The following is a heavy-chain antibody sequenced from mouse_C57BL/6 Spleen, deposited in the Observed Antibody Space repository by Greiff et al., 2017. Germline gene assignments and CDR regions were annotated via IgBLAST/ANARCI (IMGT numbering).Heavy chain of an antibody. D-gene: IGHD4-1*01. CDR2: IYPRSGNT. V-gene: IGHV1-81*01. J-gene: IGHJ3*01. CDR1: GYTFTSYG. CDR3: ARSWGY. Sequence: VQLVESGAELARPGASVKLSCKASGYTFTSYGISWVKQRTGKGLEWIGEIYPRSGNTYSNEKFKGKATLTADKSSSTAYMELRSLTSEDSAVYFCARSWGYWGQGTLVTVSA.